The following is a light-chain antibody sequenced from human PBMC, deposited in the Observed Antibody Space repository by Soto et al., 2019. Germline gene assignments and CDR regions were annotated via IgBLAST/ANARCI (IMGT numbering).Light chain of an antibody. CDR1: TSNIGAPYD. V-gene: IGLV1-40*01. CDR2: GDN. Sequence: QSVLTQPPSVSGAPGQRVSISCTGSTSNIGAPYDVHWYQHLPGTAPKLLIYGDNNRPSGVPYRFSGSKSGTSASLAIIRLQAEDEGDYYCVSWDDRLSGLVFGTGTKVTVL. CDR3: VSWDDRLSGLV. J-gene: IGLJ1*01.